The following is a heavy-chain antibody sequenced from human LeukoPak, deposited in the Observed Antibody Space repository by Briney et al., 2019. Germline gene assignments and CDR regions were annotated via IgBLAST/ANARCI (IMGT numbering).Heavy chain of an antibody. D-gene: IGHD3-16*01. CDR3: VRGLDS. CDR2: INGDGSST. Sequence: GGSLRLSCVDSGVDPGFKFSSYTMNWVRQAPGKGLVCVSYINGDGSSTNYADFVRGRFTISRDNAKKTLYLQMNSLRDEDTAVYYCVRGLDSWGLGTLVTVSS. CDR1: GVDPGFKFSSYT. V-gene: IGHV3-74*01. J-gene: IGHJ5*01.